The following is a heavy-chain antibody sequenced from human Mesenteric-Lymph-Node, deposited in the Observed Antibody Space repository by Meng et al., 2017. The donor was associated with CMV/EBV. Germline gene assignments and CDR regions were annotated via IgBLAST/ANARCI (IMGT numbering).Heavy chain of an antibody. V-gene: IGHV1-2*02. D-gene: IGHD2-15*01. CDR3: AREDKWFDP. Sequence: VSCKASGYTFTGYYIRWVRQAPGQGLEWMGWIGPNSGGTNYAQKFQGRVTMTRDTSINTVYMELSRLRFDDTAVYYCAREDKWFDPWGQGTLVTVSS. J-gene: IGHJ5*02. CDR1: GYTFTGYY. CDR2: IGPNSGGT.